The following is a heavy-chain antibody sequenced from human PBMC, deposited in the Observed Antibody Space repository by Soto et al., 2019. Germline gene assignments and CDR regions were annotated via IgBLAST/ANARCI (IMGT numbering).Heavy chain of an antibody. CDR3: ARLHDSTLFDY. Sequence: GESLKISCQVFGYTFTSYWITWVRQMPGKGLEWMGIIYPGDSDTRYSPSFQGQVTISADKSISTAYLQWSSLKASDTAMYYCARLHDSTLFDYWGQGTLVTVSS. CDR2: IYPGDSDT. CDR1: GYTFTSYW. V-gene: IGHV5-51*01. J-gene: IGHJ4*02. D-gene: IGHD3-16*01.